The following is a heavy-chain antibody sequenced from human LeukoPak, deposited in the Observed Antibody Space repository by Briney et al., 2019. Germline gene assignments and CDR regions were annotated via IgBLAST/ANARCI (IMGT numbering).Heavy chain of an antibody. CDR1: GGSISSYY. Sequence: PSETLSLTCTVSGGSISSYYWSWLRQPPGKGLEWIGYIYYSGSTNYNPSLKSRVTISVDTSRNQFSLKLSSVTAADTAVYYCARAAAAGTRYNWFDPWGQGTLVTVSS. CDR2: IYYSGST. D-gene: IGHD6-13*01. V-gene: IGHV4-59*08. CDR3: ARAAAAGTRYNWFDP. J-gene: IGHJ5*02.